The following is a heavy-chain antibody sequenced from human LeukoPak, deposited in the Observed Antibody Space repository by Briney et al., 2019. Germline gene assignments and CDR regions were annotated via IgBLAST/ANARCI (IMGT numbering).Heavy chain of an antibody. CDR3: ARVPPGATGFQFDY. J-gene: IGHJ4*02. CDR2: IYYSGST. V-gene: IGHV4-59*01. CDR1: GGSISSYY. D-gene: IGHD1-26*01. Sequence: ASETLSLTCTVSGGSISSYYWSWIRQPPGKGLEWIGYIYYSGSTNYNPSLKSRVTISVDTSKNQFSLKLSSVTAADTAVYYCARVPPGATGFQFDYWGQGTLVTVSS.